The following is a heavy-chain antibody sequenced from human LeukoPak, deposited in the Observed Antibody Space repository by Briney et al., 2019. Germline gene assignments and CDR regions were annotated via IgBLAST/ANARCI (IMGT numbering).Heavy chain of an antibody. J-gene: IGHJ4*02. Sequence: GGSLRLSCAASGFTFGSFWMNWVRQAPGKGLEWVANIKQDGSEKYYLDSVKGRFTISRDNAKDSLYLQMNSLRAEDTAVYYCARALTTLTYEGYWGQGTLVTVSS. CDR1: GFTFGSFW. CDR3: ARALTTLTYEGY. CDR2: IKQDGSEK. V-gene: IGHV3-7*01. D-gene: IGHD1-1*01.